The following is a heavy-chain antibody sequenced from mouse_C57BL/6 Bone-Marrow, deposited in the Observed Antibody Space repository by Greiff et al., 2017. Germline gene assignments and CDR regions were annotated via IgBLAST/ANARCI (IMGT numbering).Heavy chain of an antibody. V-gene: IGHV1-62-2*01. CDR3: ARHERYYDYEGYFDY. D-gene: IGHD2-4*01. CDR2: FYPGSGSI. CDR1: GYIFTEYT. Sequence: DQLQQSGAELVKPGASVKLSCKASGYIFTEYTIHWVKQRSGQGLEWIGWFYPGSGSIKYNERFKDKATLTADKSSNTVYMELSRLTSEDSAVYFCARHERYYDYEGYFDYWGQGTTLTVSS. J-gene: IGHJ2*01.